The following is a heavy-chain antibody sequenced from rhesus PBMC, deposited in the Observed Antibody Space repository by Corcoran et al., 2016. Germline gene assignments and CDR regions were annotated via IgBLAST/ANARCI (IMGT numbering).Heavy chain of an antibody. CDR3: AKTVLVVVAIFDY. J-gene: IGHJ4*01. CDR2: MNSGGGST. CDR1: GFTFSSYG. Sequence: EVQLVETGGGLVQPGGSLKLSCAASGFTFSSYGMSWVRQAPGKGLEWVSAMNSGGGSTYYADSVKGRFTISRDNSKNTLSLQMNSLRAEDTAVYYCAKTVLVVVAIFDYWGQGVLVTVSS. V-gene: IGHV3S5*01. D-gene: IGHD2-21*01.